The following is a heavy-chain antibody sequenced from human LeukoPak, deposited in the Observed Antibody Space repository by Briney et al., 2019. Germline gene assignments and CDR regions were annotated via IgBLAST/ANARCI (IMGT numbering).Heavy chain of an antibody. CDR3: AKDSNGSGYYLYYFDY. CDR2: ISGSGGST. J-gene: IGHJ4*02. CDR1: GFTFSSYA. Sequence: GGSLRLSCAASGFTFSSYAMSWVRQAPGKGLEGVSAISGSGGSTYYADSVKGRFTISRDNSKNTLYLQMNSLRAEDTAVYYCAKDSNGSGYYLYYFDYWGQGTLVTVSS. D-gene: IGHD3-22*01. V-gene: IGHV3-23*01.